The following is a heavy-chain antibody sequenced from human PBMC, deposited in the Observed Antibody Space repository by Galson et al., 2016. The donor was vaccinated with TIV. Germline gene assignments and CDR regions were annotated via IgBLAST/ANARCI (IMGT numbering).Heavy chain of an antibody. J-gene: IGHJ6*02. D-gene: IGHD2-2*02. V-gene: IGHV3-9*01. CDR2: INWNSGYF. CDR3: AKDMNRGCTTSNCYIYDPYSYAVDV. CDR1: GFSFDDYA. Sequence: SLRLSCAASGFSFDDYAMHWVRQVPGKGLEWVSGINWNSGYFGYADSVKGRFTILRDSAQNSLYLHMSSLRAEDTAFYYCAKDMNRGCTTSNCYIYDPYSYAVDVGCQGTKVTVSS.